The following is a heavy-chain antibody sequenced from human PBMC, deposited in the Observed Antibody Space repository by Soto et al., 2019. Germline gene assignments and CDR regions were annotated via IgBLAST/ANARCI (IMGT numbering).Heavy chain of an antibody. CDR2: VYHSGST. Sequence: QLQLQESGPGLVKPSETLSLTCTLSGDSIRGSNFYWAWIRQPPGQVLEWVGTVYHSGSTDYHPSLKRRVPLSVDRPKNQFSPRLRSLTAADTGTYFCARHGGTTPFDFWGQEIQVAVSS. D-gene: IGHD4-17*01. CDR3: ARHGGTTPFDF. V-gene: IGHV4-39*01. J-gene: IGHJ4*02. CDR1: GDSIRGSNFY.